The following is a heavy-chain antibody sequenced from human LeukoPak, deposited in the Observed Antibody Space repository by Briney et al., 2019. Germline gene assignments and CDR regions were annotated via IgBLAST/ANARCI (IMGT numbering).Heavy chain of an antibody. Sequence: ASVKVSCKASGYTFSNYNIHWLRQAPGQGLEWMGIVNPSGDSTNYAQNFQGRVTMTTDTSTSTAYMELRSLRSDDTAVYYCARVLYSSSWYYFDYWGQGTLVTVSS. CDR2: VNPSGDST. CDR3: ARVLYSSSWYYFDY. CDR1: GYTFSNYN. V-gene: IGHV1-46*01. J-gene: IGHJ4*02. D-gene: IGHD6-13*01.